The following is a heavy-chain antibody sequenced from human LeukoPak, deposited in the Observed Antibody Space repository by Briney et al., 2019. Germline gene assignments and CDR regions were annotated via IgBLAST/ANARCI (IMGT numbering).Heavy chain of an antibody. D-gene: IGHD5-12*01. CDR2: ISGSGGST. V-gene: IGHV3-23*01. J-gene: IGHJ4*02. CDR1: GFTFSSYA. Sequence: GGSLRLSCAASGFTFSSYAMSWVRQAPGKGLEWVSAISGSGGSTYYADSVKGRFTISRDNSKNTLYLQMNSLRAEDTAVYYCARVTTGYSGYGAFDYWGQGTLVTVSS. CDR3: ARVTTGYSGYGAFDY.